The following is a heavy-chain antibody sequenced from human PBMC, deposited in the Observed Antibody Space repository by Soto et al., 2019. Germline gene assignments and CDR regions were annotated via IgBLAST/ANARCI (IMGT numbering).Heavy chain of an antibody. D-gene: IGHD3-9*01. Sequence: GASVKVSCKASGGTFSSYAISWVRQAPGQGLEWMGRIIPILGIANYAQKFQGRVTITADKSTSTAYMELSSLRSEDTAVYYCAISLRYFDWLSPTDGMDVWGQGTTVTVSS. CDR1: GGTFSSYA. J-gene: IGHJ6*02. CDR3: AISLRYFDWLSPTDGMDV. CDR2: IIPILGIA. V-gene: IGHV1-69*04.